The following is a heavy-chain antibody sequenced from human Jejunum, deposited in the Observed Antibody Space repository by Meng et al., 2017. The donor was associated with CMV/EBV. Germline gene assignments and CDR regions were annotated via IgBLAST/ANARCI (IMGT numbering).Heavy chain of an antibody. Sequence: ASGLTFSSYVMTWVRQAPGRGLEWVGGISVSGGSTWYADSVKGRFTISRHNSENTIFLHMNSLRAEDTAVYYCAKASSGYYYYYFDHWGQGTLVTVSS. D-gene: IGHD3-22*01. CDR2: ISVSGGST. CDR1: GLTFSSYV. CDR3: AKASSGYYYYYFDH. V-gene: IGHV3-23*01. J-gene: IGHJ4*02.